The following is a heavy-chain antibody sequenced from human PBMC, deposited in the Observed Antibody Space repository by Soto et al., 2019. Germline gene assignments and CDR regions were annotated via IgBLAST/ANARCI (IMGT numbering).Heavy chain of an antibody. V-gene: IGHV4-31*02. Sequence: DLEWIGYIYYSGSTYYNPSLKSRVTISVDTSKNQFSLKLSSVTAADTAVYYCARSSTSANYFDYWGQGTLVTVSS. CDR3: ARSSTSANYFDY. CDR2: IYYSGST. D-gene: IGHD2-2*01. J-gene: IGHJ4*02.